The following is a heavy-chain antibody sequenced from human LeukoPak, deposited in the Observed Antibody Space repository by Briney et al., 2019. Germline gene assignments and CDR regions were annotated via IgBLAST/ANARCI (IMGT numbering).Heavy chain of an antibody. J-gene: IGHJ6*02. Sequence: GGSLRLSCAASGFIFNTYWMSWVRQAPGKGLEWVASIKHDGSEQYYVDSVKGRLTISRDNARNSLNLQMDSLRAEDTAVYYCARGYYGLEVWGQGTTVTVSS. CDR3: ARGYYGLEV. CDR2: IKHDGSEQ. CDR1: GFIFNTYW. V-gene: IGHV3-7*05.